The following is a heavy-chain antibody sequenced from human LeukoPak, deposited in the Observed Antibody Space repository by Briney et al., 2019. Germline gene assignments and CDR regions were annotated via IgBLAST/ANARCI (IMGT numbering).Heavy chain of an antibody. CDR2: IKQDGSEK. D-gene: IGHD3-22*01. CDR1: GFTFSSYW. J-gene: IGHJ4*02. V-gene: IGHV3-7*01. CDR3: ARDLFYTYYYDSSGYRFDY. Sequence: QPGGSLRLSCAASGFTFSSYWMSWVRQAPGKGLEWVANIKQDGSEKYYVDSVKGRFTISRDNAKNSLYLQMNSLRAEDTAVYYCARDLFYTYYYDSSGYRFDYWGQGTLVTVSS.